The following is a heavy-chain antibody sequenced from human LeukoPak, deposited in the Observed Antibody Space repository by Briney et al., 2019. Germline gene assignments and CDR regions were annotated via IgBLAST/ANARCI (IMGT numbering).Heavy chain of an antibody. V-gene: IGHV4-4*09. J-gene: IGHJ5*02. CDR1: GGSISGYY. CDR2: IHSNGYT. CDR3: AQRQGPMSGTYDYFDP. D-gene: IGHD1-26*01. Sequence: SETLSLTCTVSGGSISGYYWIWIRQPPGQGLEWIAYIHSNGYTNYNPSLRSRVTISVDPSKNQFSLTVTPVTAADTAIYYCAQRQGPMSGTYDYFDPWGQGALVTVSS.